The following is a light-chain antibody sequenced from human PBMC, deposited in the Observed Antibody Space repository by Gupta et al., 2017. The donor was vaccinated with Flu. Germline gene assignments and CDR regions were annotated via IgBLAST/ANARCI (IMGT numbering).Light chain of an antibody. J-gene: IGKJ1*01. CDR1: QSLLHSNGYNY. CDR2: LGS. V-gene: IGKV2-28*01. CDR3: RQALQSPMA. Sequence: VMTLSPLSLPVPPGEPASISCRSSQSLLHSNGYNYLDWYVQKPGQSPQLLIYLGSNRASGVPDRFSGRGSGTDFTLKIRRVEAEDVGVYYCRQALQSPMAFGQGTQVEIK.